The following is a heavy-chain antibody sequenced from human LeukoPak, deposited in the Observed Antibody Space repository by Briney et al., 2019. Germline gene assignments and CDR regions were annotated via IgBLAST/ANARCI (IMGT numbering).Heavy chain of an antibody. D-gene: IGHD3-16*01. Sequence: SETLSLTCTVSGGSISSYYWSWIRQPPGKGLEWIGRIYTSGSTNYNPSLTSRVTMSVDTSKNQFSLKLSSVTAADTAVYYCAGAFGMRGAFDIWGQGTMVTVSS. J-gene: IGHJ3*02. V-gene: IGHV4-4*07. CDR1: GGSISSYY. CDR3: AGAFGMRGAFDI. CDR2: IYTSGST.